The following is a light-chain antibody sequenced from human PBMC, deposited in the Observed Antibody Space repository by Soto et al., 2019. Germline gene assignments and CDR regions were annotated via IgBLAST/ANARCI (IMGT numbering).Light chain of an antibody. Sequence: VLTQSPGTLSLSPGERATLSCRASQSVSIRLAWYHHKSGQAPRLLISGASSRATGIPDRFSGSGSGTDFTITISRLEPEDFALYYCKHYYGTSPITSGKGTRLEIK. CDR1: QSVSIR. V-gene: IGKV3-20*01. CDR3: KHYYGTSPIT. J-gene: IGKJ5*01. CDR2: GAS.